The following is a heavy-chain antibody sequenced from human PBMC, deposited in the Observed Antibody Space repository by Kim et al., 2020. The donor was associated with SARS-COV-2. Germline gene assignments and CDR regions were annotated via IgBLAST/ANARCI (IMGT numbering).Heavy chain of an antibody. Sequence: GGSLRLSCTASGFTFGDYAMSSFRPSPFPFLYFLFFIIITSYGGKTEYAASVKGRFTISIDDSKSIGYLQMNSLKPEDTAVYYCTRDRVTMVRGVIRAFDYWGQGTLVTVSS. CDR1: GFTFGDYA. CDR2: IIITSYGGKT. D-gene: IGHD3-10*01. J-gene: IGHJ4*02. V-gene: IGHV3-49*03. CDR3: TRDRVTMVRGVIRAFDY.